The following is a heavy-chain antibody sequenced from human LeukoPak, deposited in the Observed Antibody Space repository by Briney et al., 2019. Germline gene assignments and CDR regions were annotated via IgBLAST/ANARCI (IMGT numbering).Heavy chain of an antibody. J-gene: IGHJ6*02. D-gene: IGHD3-22*01. CDR1: GFTFSSYA. CDR2: ISGSGGST. Sequence: GGSLRLSCAASGFTFSSYAMTWVRQAPGKGLEWVSAISGSGGSTYYADSVKGRFTISRDNSKNTLYLQMNSLRAEDTAVYYCASQGSGYDSSGYYYVYSYYYGMDVWGQGTTVTVSS. V-gene: IGHV3-23*01. CDR3: ASQGSGYDSSGYYYVYSYYYGMDV.